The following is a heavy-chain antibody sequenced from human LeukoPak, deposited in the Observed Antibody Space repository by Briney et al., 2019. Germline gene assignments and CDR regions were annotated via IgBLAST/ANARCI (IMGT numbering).Heavy chain of an antibody. J-gene: IGHJ5*02. V-gene: IGHV3-7*01. CDR1: GFTFSSYW. D-gene: IGHD2-2*01. CDR2: IKQDGREK. CDR3: ARGTSYSPNWFDP. Sequence: GSLRLSCAASGFTFSSYWMSWVRQAPGKGLEWVANIKQDGREKYYVDSVKGRFTISRDNAKNSLYLQMNSLRAEDTAVYYCARGTSYSPNWFDPWGQGTLVTVSS.